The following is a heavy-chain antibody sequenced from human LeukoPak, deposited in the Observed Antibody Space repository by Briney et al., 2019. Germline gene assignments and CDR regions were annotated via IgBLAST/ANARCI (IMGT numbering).Heavy chain of an antibody. V-gene: IGHV3-23*01. Sequence: GGSLRLSCAASGLTFRSYAMTWVRQAPGKGLEWVSTINYGGTFYAESVKGRFTISRDNSKNTLYLQMNSLRAEDTAVYYCSKDHTGGDYRVRSEGYWGQGALVTVTS. CDR1: GLTFRSYA. CDR3: SKDHTGGDYRVRSEGY. D-gene: IGHD3-10*01. CDR2: INYGGT. J-gene: IGHJ4*02.